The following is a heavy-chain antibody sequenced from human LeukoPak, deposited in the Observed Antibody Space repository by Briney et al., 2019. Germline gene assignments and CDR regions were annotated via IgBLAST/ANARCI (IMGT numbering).Heavy chain of an antibody. Sequence: GGSLRLSCAASGFNFDHYWMTWVRQAPGKGLEWVANMKQDGSEKVYLDSMKGRFTISRDNSRDSLYLQMNSLRPEDTAVYCARDPGSGWWGGFDLWGQGTLVTVS. CDR3: ARDPGSGWWGGFDL. J-gene: IGHJ5*02. D-gene: IGHD6-19*01. V-gene: IGHV3-7*04. CDR1: GFNFDHYW. CDR2: MKQDGSEK.